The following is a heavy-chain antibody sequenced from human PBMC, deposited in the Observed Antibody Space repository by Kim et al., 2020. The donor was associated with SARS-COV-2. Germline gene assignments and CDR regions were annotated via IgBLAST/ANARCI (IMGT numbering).Heavy chain of an antibody. CDR3: ARRGHGEGKNYYYYMDV. CDR1: GGSFSGYY. D-gene: IGHD3-10*01. Sequence: SETLSLTCAVYGGSFSGYYWSWIRQPPGKGLEWIGEINHSGSTNYNPSLKSRVTISVDTSKNQFSLKLSSVTAADTAVYYCARRGHGEGKNYYYYMDVWGKGTTVTVSS. V-gene: IGHV4-34*01. CDR2: INHSGST. J-gene: IGHJ6*03.